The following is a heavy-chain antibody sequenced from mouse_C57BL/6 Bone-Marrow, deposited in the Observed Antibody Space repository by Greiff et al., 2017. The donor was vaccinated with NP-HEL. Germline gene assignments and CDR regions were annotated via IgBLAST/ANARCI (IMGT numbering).Heavy chain of an antibody. CDR2: FHPYNDDT. CDR1: GYTFTTYP. CDR3: ARGGYDYYWYFDV. Sequence: VKLMESGAELVKPGASVKMSCKASGYTFTTYPIEWMKQNHGKSLEWIGNFHPYNDDTKYNEKFKGKATLTVEKSSSTVYLELSRLTSDDSAVYYCARGGYDYYWYFDVWGTGTTVTVSS. J-gene: IGHJ1*03. D-gene: IGHD2-4*01. V-gene: IGHV1-47*01.